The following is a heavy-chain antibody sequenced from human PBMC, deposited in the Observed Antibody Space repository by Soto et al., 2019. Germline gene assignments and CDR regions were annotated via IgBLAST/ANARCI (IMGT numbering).Heavy chain of an antibody. D-gene: IGHD3-16*01. CDR2: IYDTGDT. CDR1: GGSIGRGGYY. CDR3: ARVFDYVATKIDGFDI. J-gene: IGHJ3*02. Sequence: QVQLQESGPGLVKPSQTLSLTCTVSGGSIGRGGYYWTWIRQHPGRGLEWIGYIYDTGDTYYNPFIKSRVTISAETSMNQFSLKLSSVTAADSAVYYFARVFDYVATKIDGFDIWGQGTVVTDTS. V-gene: IGHV4-31*03.